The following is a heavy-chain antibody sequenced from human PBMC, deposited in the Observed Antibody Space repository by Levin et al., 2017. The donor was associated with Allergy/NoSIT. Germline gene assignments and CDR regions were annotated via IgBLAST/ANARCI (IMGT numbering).Heavy chain of an antibody. D-gene: IGHD3-22*01. Sequence: AGESLKISCAASGFTFSSYWMSWVRQAPGKGLEWVANIKQDGSEKYYVDSVKGRFTISRDNAKNSLYLQMNSLRAEDTAVYYCARDPYYYDSSGPKRGAFDIWGQGTMVTVSS. CDR3: ARDPYYYDSSGPKRGAFDI. V-gene: IGHV3-7*01. J-gene: IGHJ3*02. CDR1: GFTFSSYW. CDR2: IKQDGSEK.